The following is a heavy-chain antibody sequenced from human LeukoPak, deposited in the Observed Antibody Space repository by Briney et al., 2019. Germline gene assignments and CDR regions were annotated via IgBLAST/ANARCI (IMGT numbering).Heavy chain of an antibody. V-gene: IGHV1-8*01. J-gene: IGHJ6*03. CDR1: GYTFISHD. CDR3: ARAVGVGGYNYYMDV. CDR2: MNPNSGNT. D-gene: IGHD1-26*01. Sequence: ASVKVSCKASGYTFISHDINWVRQATGQGLEWMGWMNPNSGNTGYAQKFQGRVTMTRNTSISTAYMELSGLRSEDTAVYYCARAVGVGGYNYYMDVWGKGTTVTISS.